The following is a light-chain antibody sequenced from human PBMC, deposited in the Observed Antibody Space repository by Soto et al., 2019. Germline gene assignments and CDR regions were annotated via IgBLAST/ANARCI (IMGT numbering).Light chain of an antibody. CDR3: GTWDDSLNGPL. J-gene: IGLJ2*01. V-gene: IGLV1-44*01. Sequence: QSVLTQPPSASGTPGQTVTISCSGSSYNIGSNTVTWYQQLPGTAPKLLIYRNDQRPSGVPDRFSGSKSGTSASLAISGLQSEDEAGYYCGTWDDSLNGPLFGGGTKLT. CDR1: SYNIGSNT. CDR2: RND.